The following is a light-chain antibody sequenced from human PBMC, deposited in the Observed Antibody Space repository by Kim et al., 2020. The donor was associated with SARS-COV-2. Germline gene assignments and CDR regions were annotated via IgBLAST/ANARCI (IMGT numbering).Light chain of an antibody. CDR2: GAS. V-gene: IGKV3-20*01. J-gene: IGKJ3*01. CDR1: QSVSSNY. Sequence: PGERVTLSCRASQSVSSNYLAWYQQKPGQAPRLLIYGASSRATGIPDRFSGSGSGTDFTLTISRLEPEDFAVYYCQHYGSSPGFTFGPGTKVDIK. CDR3: QHYGSSPGFT.